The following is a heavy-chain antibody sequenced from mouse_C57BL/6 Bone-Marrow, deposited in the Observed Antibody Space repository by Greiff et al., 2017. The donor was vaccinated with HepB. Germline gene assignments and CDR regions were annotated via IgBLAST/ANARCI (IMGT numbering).Heavy chain of an antibody. CDR3: ARYNGSSSPFDY. V-gene: IGHV3-6*01. Sequence: EVKLQESGPGLVKPSQSLSLTCSVTGYSITSGYYWNWIRQFPGNKLEWMGYISYDGSNNYNPSLKNRITITRDTSKNQFFLKLNSVTTEDTATYYCARYNGSSSPFDYWGQGTTLTVSS. D-gene: IGHD1-1*01. CDR2: ISYDGSN. J-gene: IGHJ2*01. CDR1: GYSITSGYY.